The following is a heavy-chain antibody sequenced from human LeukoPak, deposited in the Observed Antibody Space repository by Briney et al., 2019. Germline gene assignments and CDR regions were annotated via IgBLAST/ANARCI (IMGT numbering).Heavy chain of an antibody. CDR1: GGSISTYC. CDR3: ARLDIVVVPAAIRAAPNYYYYYMDV. Sequence: SETLSLTCTVSGGSISTYCWNWIRQPPGKGLEWIGSIYYSGSTYYNPSLKSRVTISVDTSKNQFSLKLSSVTAADTAVYYCARLDIVVVPAAIRAAPNYYYYYMDVWGKGTTVTVSS. V-gene: IGHV4-59*05. D-gene: IGHD2-2*02. CDR2: IYYSGST. J-gene: IGHJ6*03.